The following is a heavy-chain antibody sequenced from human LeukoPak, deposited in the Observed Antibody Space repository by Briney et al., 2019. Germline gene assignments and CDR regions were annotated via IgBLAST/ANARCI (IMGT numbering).Heavy chain of an antibody. J-gene: IGHJ6*03. CDR3: AGGHFTMVRGVIITGYYYMDV. Sequence: ASVKVSCKASGYTFTSYDINWVRQATGQGLEWMGWMNPNSGNTGYAQKFQGRVTMTRNTSISTAYMELSSLRSEDTAVYYCAGGHFTMVRGVIITGYYYMDVWGKGTTVTVSS. V-gene: IGHV1-8*01. D-gene: IGHD3-10*01. CDR1: GYTFTSYD. CDR2: MNPNSGNT.